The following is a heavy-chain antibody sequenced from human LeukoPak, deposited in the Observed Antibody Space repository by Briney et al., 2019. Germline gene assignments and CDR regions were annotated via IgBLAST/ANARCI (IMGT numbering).Heavy chain of an antibody. CDR3: ARGFYGSGSYYKSPFDC. D-gene: IGHD3-10*01. CDR2: IYYSGST. Sequence: PSETLSLTCTVSGGSISSYYWSWIRQPPGKGLEWIGYIYYSGSTNYNASLKSRVSISVDTSKNQFPLRLSSVTAADTAVYYCARGFYGSGSYYKSPFDCWGQGTLVTVSS. CDR1: GGSISSYY. J-gene: IGHJ4*02. V-gene: IGHV4-59*01.